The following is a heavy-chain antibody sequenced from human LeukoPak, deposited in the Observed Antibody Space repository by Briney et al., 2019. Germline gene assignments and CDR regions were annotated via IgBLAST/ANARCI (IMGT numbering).Heavy chain of an antibody. CDR3: ARIPYDYVWRSYRPSGAFDI. Sequence: GASVKVSCMASGYTFTSYAMNWVRQAPGQGLEWMGWINTNTGNPTYAQGFTGRFVFSLDTSVSTAYLQISSLKAEDTAVYYCARIPYDYVWRSYRPSGAFDIWGQGTMVTVSS. D-gene: IGHD3-16*02. CDR1: GYTFTSYA. CDR2: INTNTGNP. J-gene: IGHJ3*02. V-gene: IGHV7-4-1*02.